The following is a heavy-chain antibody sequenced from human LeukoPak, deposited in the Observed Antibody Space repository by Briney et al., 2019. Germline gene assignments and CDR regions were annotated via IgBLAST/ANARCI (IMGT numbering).Heavy chain of an antibody. V-gene: IGHV3-53*01. D-gene: IGHD1-26*01. CDR2: IYSGGTT. J-gene: IGHJ5*02. CDR1: GFTVSGNY. CDR3: ARDQGGATSDP. Sequence: GGSLRLSCAVSGFTVSGNYMSWVRQAPGKGLEWVSLIYSGGTTYYADSVKGRFTISRDNSKNTLYLQMNSLRAEDTAVYYCARDQGGATSDPWGQGTLVTVSS.